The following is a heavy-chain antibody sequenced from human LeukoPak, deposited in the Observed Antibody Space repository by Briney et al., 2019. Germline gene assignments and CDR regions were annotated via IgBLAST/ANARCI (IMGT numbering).Heavy chain of an antibody. V-gene: IGHV4-30-4*08. CDR3: ARSSGWPNTPFDY. D-gene: IGHD6-19*01. Sequence: SQTLSLTCTVSGGSISSGDYYWSWIRQPPGKGLEWIGYIYYSGSTYYNPSLKSRVTISVDTSKNQFSLKLSSVTAADTAVYYCARSSGWPNTPFDYWGQGTLVTVSS. J-gene: IGHJ4*02. CDR1: GGSISSGDYY. CDR2: IYYSGST.